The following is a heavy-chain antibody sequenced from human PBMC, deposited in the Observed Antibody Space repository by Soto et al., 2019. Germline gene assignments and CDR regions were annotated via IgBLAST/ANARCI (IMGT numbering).Heavy chain of an antibody. CDR1: GFTFSSYG. CDR3: AREPTFDSGSYFYYYGMDV. CDR2: IWYDGSNK. J-gene: IGHJ6*02. D-gene: IGHD1-26*01. Sequence: GGSLRLSCEASGFTFSSYGMHWVRQAPGKGLEWVAVIWYDGSNKYYADSVKGRFTISRDNSKNTLYLQMNSLRAEDTAVYYCAREPTFDSGSYFYYYGMDVWGQGTTVTVSS. V-gene: IGHV3-33*01.